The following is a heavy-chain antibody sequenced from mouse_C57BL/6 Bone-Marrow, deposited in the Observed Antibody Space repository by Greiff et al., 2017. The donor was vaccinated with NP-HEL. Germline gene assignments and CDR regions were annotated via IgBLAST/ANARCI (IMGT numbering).Heavy chain of an antibody. CDR2: IRNKANGYTT. CDR3: ASLLAFWYFDV. Sequence: EVKLVESGGGLVQPGGSLSLSCAASGFTFTDYYMSWVRQPPGKALEWLGFIRNKANGYTTEYSASVKGRFTISRDNSQSILYLQMNALRAEDSATYDCASLLAFWYFDVWGTGTTVTVSS. J-gene: IGHJ1*03. V-gene: IGHV7-3*01. CDR1: GFTFTDYY. D-gene: IGHD1-1*01.